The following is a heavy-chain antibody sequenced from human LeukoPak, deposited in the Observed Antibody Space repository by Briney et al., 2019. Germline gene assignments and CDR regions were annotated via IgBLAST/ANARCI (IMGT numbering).Heavy chain of an antibody. V-gene: IGHV5-51*01. CDR2: IYPGDSDT. Sequence: RGGSLKISCEGSGYSFNNYWIVWVRQMPGEGLEWMGIIYPGDSDTRYSPSFQGLVTISVDKSISTAYLQWSSLKASDTAMYYCARRLTTATFDYWGQGTLVTVSS. D-gene: IGHD4-11*01. J-gene: IGHJ4*02. CDR1: GYSFNNYW. CDR3: ARRLTTATFDY.